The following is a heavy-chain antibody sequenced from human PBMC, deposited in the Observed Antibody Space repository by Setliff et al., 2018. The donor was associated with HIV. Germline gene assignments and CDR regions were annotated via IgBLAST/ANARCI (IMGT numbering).Heavy chain of an antibody. J-gene: IGHJ4*02. CDR1: GGSLTSYY. V-gene: IGHV4-59*08. Sequence: PSETLSLTCTFSGGSLTSYYWNWIRQSPGKGLEWNGYIFDSGTTKYNTSVTSRVTISVDASKNQFFLQLISVTAADTAVYYCARQGGYNSPLMVWGQGKLVTVSS. CDR2: IFDSGTT. D-gene: IGHD3-10*01. CDR3: ARQGGYNSPLMV.